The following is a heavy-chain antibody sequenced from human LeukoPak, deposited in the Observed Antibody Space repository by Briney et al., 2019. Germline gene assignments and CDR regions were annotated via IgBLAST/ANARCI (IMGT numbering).Heavy chain of an antibody. V-gene: IGHV4-39*01. CDR3: ARRNSGSYREPGYYFDY. CDR1: GGSISSSSYY. Sequence: PSETLSLTCTVSGGSISSSSYYWGWIRQPPGKGLEWIGSIYYSGSTYYNPSLKSRVTISVDTSKNQFSLKLSSVTAADTAVYYCARRNSGSYREPGYYFDYWGQGTLVTVSS. D-gene: IGHD1-26*01. CDR2: IYYSGST. J-gene: IGHJ4*02.